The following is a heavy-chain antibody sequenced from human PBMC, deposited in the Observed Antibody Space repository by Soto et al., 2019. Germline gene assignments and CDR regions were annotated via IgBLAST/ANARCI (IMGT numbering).Heavy chain of an antibody. CDR2: IYHSGST. CDR3: ARAESSSWYTTKLDY. Sequence: SETLSLTCAVSGGSISSSNWWSWVRQPPGKGLEWIGEIYHSGSTNYNPSLKSRVTISVDKSKNQFSLKLSSVTAADTAVYYCARAESSSWYTTKLDYWGQGTLVTVS. CDR1: GGSISSSNW. V-gene: IGHV4-4*02. D-gene: IGHD6-13*01. J-gene: IGHJ4*02.